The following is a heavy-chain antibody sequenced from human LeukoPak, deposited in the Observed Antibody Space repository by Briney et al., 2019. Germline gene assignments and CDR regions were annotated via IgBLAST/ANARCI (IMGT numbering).Heavy chain of an antibody. CDR1: RGSISYYY. CDR2: IYTGGST. CDR3: ARHGPSYYYDYLIDV. J-gene: IGHJ6*03. Sequence: PSETLSLTCTVSRGSISYYYWSWIRQFPGKGLEWIGCIYTGGSTTYNPSLKSRVTISVDTSKNQFSLNLGSVTPADTAVYYCARHGPSYYYDYLIDVWGKGTTVTVSS. V-gene: IGHV4-4*09.